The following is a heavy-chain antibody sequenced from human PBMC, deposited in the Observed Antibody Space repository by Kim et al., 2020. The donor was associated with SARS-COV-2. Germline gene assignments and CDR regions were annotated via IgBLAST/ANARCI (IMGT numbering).Heavy chain of an antibody. CDR3: ARRGTEDWYFDL. V-gene: IGHV4-59*02. J-gene: IGHJ2*01. Sequence: SETLSLTCTVSGDSVSSYYWSWIRQPPGKGLEWIGYIYYSGTTYSNPSLKSRVTISVDTSKNQFSLKLTSVTAADTAVYYCARRGTEDWYFDLWGRGTLVTVSS. CDR1: GDSVSSYY. D-gene: IGHD1-1*01. CDR2: IYYSGTT.